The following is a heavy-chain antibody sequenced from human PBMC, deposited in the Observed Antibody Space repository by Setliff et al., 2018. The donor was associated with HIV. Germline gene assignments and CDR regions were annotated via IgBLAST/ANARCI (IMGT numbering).Heavy chain of an antibody. D-gene: IGHD4-17*01. Sequence: GASVKVSCKPSGYTFTSYGLSWVRQAPGQGLEWMGWINANSGSPTYAQAFTGRFFFSVDTAVATAYLQINNLKTEDTAVYFCARGLYGDYGGDLNWLDPWGHGTRVTVSS. J-gene: IGHJ5*02. V-gene: IGHV7-4-1*02. CDR2: INANSGSP. CDR3: ARGLYGDYGGDLNWLDP. CDR1: GYTFTSYG.